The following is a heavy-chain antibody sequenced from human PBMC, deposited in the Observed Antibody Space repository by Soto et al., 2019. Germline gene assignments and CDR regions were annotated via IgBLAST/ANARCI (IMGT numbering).Heavy chain of an antibody. D-gene: IGHD3-16*02. CDR1: GGSISSTNW. CDR2: IYHNGSP. J-gene: IGHJ4*02. Sequence: SETLSLTCVVSGGSISSTNWWTWVRQPPGKRLEWIGEIYHNGSPTYSPSLRGRATISVDKSNNQFSLRLRSVTAADTAVYYCARRVDYVWGSYRYSPYFDYWGQGTLVTVSS. V-gene: IGHV4-4*02. CDR3: ARRVDYVWGSYRYSPYFDY.